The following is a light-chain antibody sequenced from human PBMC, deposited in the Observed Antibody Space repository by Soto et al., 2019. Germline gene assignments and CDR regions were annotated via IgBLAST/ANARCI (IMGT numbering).Light chain of an antibody. CDR1: QSISSW. J-gene: IGKJ1*01. CDR3: QQYNSYSRT. Sequence: DIQMTQSPSTLSASVGDRVTITCRASQSISSWLAWYQQKPGKAPKLLIYKASSLESGVPSMFSGSGTGTKFTLTHSSLQPDDFATYYCQQYNSYSRTFGQGTKVEIK. V-gene: IGKV1-5*03. CDR2: KAS.